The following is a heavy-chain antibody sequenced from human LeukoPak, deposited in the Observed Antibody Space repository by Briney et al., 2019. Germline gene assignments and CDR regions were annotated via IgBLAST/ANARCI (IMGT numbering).Heavy chain of an antibody. D-gene: IGHD5-12*01. CDR3: ARDSGYDCFDY. CDR2: ISSTGSAI. Sequence: GGSLRLSCAASGFTFSDFYLSWMRQAPGKGLECVSYISSTGSAIYYADSVKGRFTISRDNAKNSLYLQMNSLRAEDTAVYYCARDSGYDCFDYWGQGTLVTVSS. J-gene: IGHJ4*02. V-gene: IGHV3-11*01. CDR1: GFTFSDFY.